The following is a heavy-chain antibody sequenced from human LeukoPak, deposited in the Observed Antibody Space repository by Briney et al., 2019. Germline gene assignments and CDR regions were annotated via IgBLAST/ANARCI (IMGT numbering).Heavy chain of an antibody. J-gene: IGHJ4*02. CDR2: ISAYNGNT. CDR1: GYTSTSYG. CDR3: ARDSYPSYYDSSGYYYWNDY. Sequence: GASVKVSCKASGYTSTSYGISWVRQAPGQGLEWMGWISAYNGNTNYAQKLQGRVTMTTDTSTSTAYMELRSLRSDDTAVYYCARDSYPSYYDSSGYYYWNDYWGQGTLVTVSS. D-gene: IGHD3-22*01. V-gene: IGHV1-18*01.